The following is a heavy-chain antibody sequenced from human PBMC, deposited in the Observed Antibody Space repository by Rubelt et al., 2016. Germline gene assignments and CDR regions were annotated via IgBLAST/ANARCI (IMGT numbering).Heavy chain of an antibody. J-gene: IGHJ4*02. D-gene: IGHD5-12*01. CDR2: INPNSGGT. CDR3: ARGNSGYDYGLDY. V-gene: IGHV1-2*02. Sequence: QVQLVQSGAEVKKPGASVKVSCKASGYTFTGYYMHWVRQAPGQGLEWMGWINPNSGGTNYAQKFQGRVTMTRDTSVSAGYMGLGRLTSDDTAVYYCARGNSGYDYGLDYWGQGTLVTVSS. CDR1: GYTFTGYY.